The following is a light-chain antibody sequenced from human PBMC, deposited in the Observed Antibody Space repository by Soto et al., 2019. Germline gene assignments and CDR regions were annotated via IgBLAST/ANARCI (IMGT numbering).Light chain of an antibody. CDR1: SSDVGGYKL. Sequence: QSALTQPASVSGSTGQSITISCSGTSSDVGGYKLVSWFQQHPGKVPKLMISEVTQRPSGVSDRFSGSKSGNTASLTISGLQAEDEADYYCYSYAANSIYVFGTGTKLTVL. CDR3: YSYAANSIYV. J-gene: IGLJ1*01. V-gene: IGLV2-23*02. CDR2: EVT.